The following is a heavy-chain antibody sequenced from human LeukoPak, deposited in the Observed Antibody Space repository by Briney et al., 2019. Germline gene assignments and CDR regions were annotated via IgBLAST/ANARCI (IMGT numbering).Heavy chain of an antibody. CDR3: SRVGAVDNDY. Sequence: PGGSLRLSCAASGFTLSSYWMSWVRQAPGKGLEWVANIKQDGSEIYYVDSVKGRFTISRENAKNSLYLQMNRLRVEDTAVYYYSRVGAVDNDYWGQGTLVTVSS. D-gene: IGHD6-19*01. J-gene: IGHJ4*02. CDR1: GFTLSSYW. V-gene: IGHV3-7*01. CDR2: IKQDGSEI.